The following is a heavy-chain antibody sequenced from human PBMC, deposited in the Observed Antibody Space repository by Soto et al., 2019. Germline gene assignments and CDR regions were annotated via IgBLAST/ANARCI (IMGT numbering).Heavy chain of an antibody. CDR2: IHYSGAT. CDR3: ARGLVNARYVIRGYYTFDV. Sequence: SETLSLTFTVSGGSINGYFWSWIRQPPGKGLEWIGYIHYSGATNDRSSLKSRLDISVDRSQNQFSLNLNSVTAAGTDVYYCARGLVNARYVIRGYYTFDVR. J-gene: IGHJ3*01. CDR1: GGSINGYF. V-gene: IGHV4-59*01. D-gene: IGHD3-3*01.